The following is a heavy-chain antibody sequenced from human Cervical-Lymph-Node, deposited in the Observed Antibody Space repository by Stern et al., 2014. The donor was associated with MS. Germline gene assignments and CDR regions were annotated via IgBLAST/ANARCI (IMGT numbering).Heavy chain of an antibody. V-gene: IGHV1-46*01. J-gene: IGHJ4*02. D-gene: IGHD4-17*01. CDR2: INPDGGRT. CDR3: ARPLPYAN. CDR1: GNTFSAYS. Sequence: QVQLVQSGTEVKKPGASVQLSCTASGNTFSAYSIHWVRQAPGQGLVLMGMINPDGGRTTYAQEFRDRVTMTGDTSTSTVYMHLSSLRSDDTAFYYCARPLPYANWGQGTLVTVSA.